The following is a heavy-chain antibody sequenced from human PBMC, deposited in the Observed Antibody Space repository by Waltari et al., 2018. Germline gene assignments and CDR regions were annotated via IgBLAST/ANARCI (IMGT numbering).Heavy chain of an antibody. CDR1: GYTFTDYY. V-gene: IGHV1-69-2*01. D-gene: IGHD2-15*01. CDR2: VDPEDGET. Sequence: EVQLVQSGAEVKTPGATVKISCKVSGYTFTDYYMHWVQQAPGKGLDLMGLVDPEDGETIYAEKFQGRVTITADTSTDTAYMELSSLRSEDTAVYYCATHTESYCSGGSCYSNWGQGTLVTVSS. J-gene: IGHJ4*02. CDR3: ATHTESYCSGGSCYSN.